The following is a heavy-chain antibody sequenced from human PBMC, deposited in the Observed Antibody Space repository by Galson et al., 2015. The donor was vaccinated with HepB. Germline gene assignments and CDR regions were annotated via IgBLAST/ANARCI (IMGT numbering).Heavy chain of an antibody. CDR3: ARDERGYYDSSGYYYFDY. CDR1: GFTFSSYS. J-gene: IGHJ4*02. D-gene: IGHD3-22*01. CDR2: ISSSSSTI. Sequence: SLRLSCAASGFTFSSYSMNWVRQAPGKGLEWVSYISSSSSTIYYADSVKGRFTISRDNAKNSLYLQMNSLRDEDTAVYYCARDERGYYDSSGYYYFDYWGQGTLVTVSS. V-gene: IGHV3-48*02.